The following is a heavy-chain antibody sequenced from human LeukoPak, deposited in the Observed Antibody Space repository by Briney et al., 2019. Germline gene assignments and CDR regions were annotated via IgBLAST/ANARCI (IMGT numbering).Heavy chain of an antibody. CDR1: GGTFSSYA. J-gene: IGHJ6*02. V-gene: IGHV1-69*04. CDR2: IIPILGIA. D-gene: IGHD3-10*01. CDR3: ARDGNFLWFGELYYYYGMDV. Sequence: SVKVSCKASGGTFSSYAISWVRQAPGQGLEWMGRIIPILGIANYAQKFQGRVTITADKSTSTAYMELSSLRSEDTAVYYCARDGNFLWFGELYYYYGMDVWGQGTTVTVSS.